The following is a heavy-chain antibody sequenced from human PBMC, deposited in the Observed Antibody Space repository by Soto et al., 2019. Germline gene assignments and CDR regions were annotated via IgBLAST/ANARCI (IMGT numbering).Heavy chain of an antibody. CDR2: IYSGGST. J-gene: IGHJ5*02. CDR3: AREVGHGWFDP. V-gene: IGHV3-53*04. CDR1: GFTVSSNY. Sequence: EVQLVESGGGLVQPGGSLRLSCAASGFTVSSNYMSWVRQAPGKGLEWVSVIYSGGSTYYADSVKGRFTISRHNSKNSLYLQMNSLRAEDTAVYYCAREVGHGWFDPWGQGTLVTVSS.